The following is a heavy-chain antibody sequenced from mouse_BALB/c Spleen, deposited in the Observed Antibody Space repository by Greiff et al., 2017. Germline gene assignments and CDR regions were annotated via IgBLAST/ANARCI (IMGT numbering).Heavy chain of an antibody. CDR2: INPSNGRT. CDR1: GYTFTSYW. CDR3: ARSQAAWFAY. D-gene: IGHD3-2*02. J-gene: IGHJ3*01. Sequence: QVQLQQPGAELVQPGASVKLSCKASGYTFTSYWMHWVKQRPGQGLEWIGEINPSNGRTNYNEKFKSKATLTVDKSSSTAYMQLSSLTSEDSAVYYCARSQAAWFAYWGQGTLVTVSA. V-gene: IGHV1S81*02.